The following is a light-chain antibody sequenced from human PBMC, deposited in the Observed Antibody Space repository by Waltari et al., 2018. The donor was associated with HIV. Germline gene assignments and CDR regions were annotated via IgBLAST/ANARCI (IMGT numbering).Light chain of an antibody. Sequence: QSVLTQPPSASATPGQRVTISFSGSSSNIGSNYAYWYQQLPGTAPKLLIYRNNQRPSGVPDRFSGSKSGTSASLAISGLRSEDEADYYCAAWDDSLSGLWVCGGGTKLTVL. J-gene: IGLJ3*02. CDR1: SSNIGSNY. V-gene: IGLV1-47*01. CDR2: RNN. CDR3: AAWDDSLSGLWV.